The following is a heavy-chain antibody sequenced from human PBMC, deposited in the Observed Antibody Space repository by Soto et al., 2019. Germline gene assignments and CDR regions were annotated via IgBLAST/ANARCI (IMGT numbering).Heavy chain of an antibody. V-gene: IGHV3-66*01. Sequence: GGSLRLSCAASGFTVSSNYMSWVRQAPGKGLEWVSVIYSGGSTYYADSVKGRFTISRDNSKNTLYLQMNSLRAEDTAVYYCARGSYGILTGYPKDAFDIWGQGTMVTVSS. CDR3: ARGSYGILTGYPKDAFDI. J-gene: IGHJ3*02. CDR1: GFTVSSNY. CDR2: IYSGGST. D-gene: IGHD3-9*01.